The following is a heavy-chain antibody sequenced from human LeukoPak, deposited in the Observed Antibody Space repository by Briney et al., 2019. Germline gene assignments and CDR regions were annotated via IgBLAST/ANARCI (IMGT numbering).Heavy chain of an antibody. J-gene: IGHJ6*02. CDR1: GYTFTSYG. V-gene: IGHV1-18*01. D-gene: IGHD3-9*01. CDR2: ISAYNGNT. Sequence: AASVKVSFKASGYTFTSYGISWVRQAPGQGLEWMGWISAYNGNTNYAQKLQGRVTMTTDTSTSTAYMELRSLRSDDTAVYYCARVAYYDIYYGMDVWGQGTTVTVSS. CDR3: ARVAYYDIYYGMDV.